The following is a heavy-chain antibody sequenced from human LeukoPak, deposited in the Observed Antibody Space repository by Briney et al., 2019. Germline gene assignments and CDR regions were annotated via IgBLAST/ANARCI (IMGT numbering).Heavy chain of an antibody. CDR1: GGSISSSSYY. CDR3: ASGPYYYDSSGYYNY. CDR2: IYYSGST. Sequence: PSETLSLTCTVSGGSISSSSYYWGWIRQPPGKGLEWIGSIYYSGSTYYNPSLKSRVTISVDTSKNQFFLKLSSVTAADTAVYYCASGPYYYDSSGYYNYWGQGTLVTVSS. D-gene: IGHD3-22*01. J-gene: IGHJ4*02. V-gene: IGHV4-39*01.